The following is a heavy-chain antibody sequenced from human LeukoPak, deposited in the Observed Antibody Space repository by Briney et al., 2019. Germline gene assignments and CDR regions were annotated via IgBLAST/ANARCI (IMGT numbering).Heavy chain of an antibody. CDR3: ARDPWRRLDY. CDR2: IYYSGST. Sequence: PSETLSLTCTVSGGSINNYYWSWIRQPPGKGLEWIGYIYYSGSTNYNPSLKSRVTISVDTSKYQFSLKLSSVTAADTALYYCARDPWRRLDYWGQGTLVTVSS. J-gene: IGHJ4*02. V-gene: IGHV4-59*01. CDR1: GGSINNYY. D-gene: IGHD3-3*01.